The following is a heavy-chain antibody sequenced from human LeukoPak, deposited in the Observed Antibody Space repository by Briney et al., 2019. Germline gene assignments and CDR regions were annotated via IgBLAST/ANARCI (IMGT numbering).Heavy chain of an antibody. D-gene: IGHD2-15*01. CDR3: AKAGGKYCSGGSCYYVDY. J-gene: IGHJ4*02. CDR1: GFTFSNYG. V-gene: IGHV3-23*01. CDR2: ITSGVGIT. Sequence: GGSLRLSCAASGFTFSNYGMNWVRQAPGKGLEWVSIITSGVGITYYADSVKGRFTISRDNSKNTLYLQMNSLRAEDTAVYYCAKAGGKYCSGGSCYYVDYWGQGTLVTVSS.